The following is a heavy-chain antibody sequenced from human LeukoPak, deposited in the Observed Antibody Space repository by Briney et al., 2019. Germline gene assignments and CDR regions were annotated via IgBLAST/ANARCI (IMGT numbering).Heavy chain of an antibody. D-gene: IGHD3-10*01. Sequence: ASVKVSCKVSGYTLTELSMHWVRQTPGKGLEWMGGFDPEDGETIYAQKFQGRVTMTEDTSTDTAYMELSSLRSEDTAVYYCATGLWFGELSFDYWGQGTLVTVSS. CDR3: ATGLWFGELSFDY. V-gene: IGHV1-24*01. CDR2: FDPEDGET. CDR1: GYTLTELS. J-gene: IGHJ4*02.